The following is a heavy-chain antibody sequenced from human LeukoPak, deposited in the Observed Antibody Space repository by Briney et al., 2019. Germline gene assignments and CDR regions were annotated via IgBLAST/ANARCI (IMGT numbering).Heavy chain of an antibody. CDR2: IYTSGST. Sequence: SETLSLTCTVSGGSLSSGSYYWSWIRQPAGKGLEWIGRIYTSGSTNYKPSLKSRVTISVATSKNKFSLKLSSVTAADTAVYYCARVLQRAFFDYWGQGTLVTVSS. CDR1: GGSLSSGSYY. CDR3: ARVLQRAFFDY. V-gene: IGHV4-61*02. D-gene: IGHD3-3*02. J-gene: IGHJ4*02.